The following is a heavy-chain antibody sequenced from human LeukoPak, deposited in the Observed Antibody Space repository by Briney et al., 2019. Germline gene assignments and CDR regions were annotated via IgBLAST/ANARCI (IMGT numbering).Heavy chain of an antibody. CDR2: IIPIFGTA. CDR3: ARDSVQLERRRESIDYYYYYYMDV. D-gene: IGHD1-1*01. Sequence: GASVKVSCKASGGTFSSYAISWVRQAPGQGLEWMGGIIPIFGTANYAQKFQGRVTITADKSTSTAYMELSSLRSEDTAVYYCARDSVQLERRRESIDYYYYYYMDVWGKGTTVTVSS. V-gene: IGHV1-69*06. CDR1: GGTFSSYA. J-gene: IGHJ6*03.